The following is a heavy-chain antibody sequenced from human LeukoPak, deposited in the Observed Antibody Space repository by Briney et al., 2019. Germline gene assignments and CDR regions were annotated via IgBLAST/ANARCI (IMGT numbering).Heavy chain of an antibody. Sequence: ASVKVSCKVSGYTLTELSMHWVRQAPGKGLEWMGGFDPEDGETIYAQKFQGRVTMTEDTSTDTAYMELSSLRPEDTAVYYCATDRRSSSSWFGFNFDYWGQGTLVTVSS. D-gene: IGHD6-13*01. CDR3: ATDRRSSSSWFGFNFDY. CDR2: FDPEDGET. V-gene: IGHV1-24*01. J-gene: IGHJ4*02. CDR1: GYTLTELS.